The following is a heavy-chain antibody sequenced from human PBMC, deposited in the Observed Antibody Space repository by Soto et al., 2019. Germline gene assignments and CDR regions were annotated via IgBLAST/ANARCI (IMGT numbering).Heavy chain of an antibody. V-gene: IGHV3-23*01. CDR3: AKDHNWNYGGPSDY. CDR2: ISGSGGST. Sequence: GGSLRLSCAASGFTFSSYAMSWVRQAPGKGLEWVSAISGSGGSTYYADSVKGRFTISRDNSKNTLYLQMNSLRAEDTAVYYCAKDHNWNYGGPSDYWGQGTLVTVSS. D-gene: IGHD1-7*01. CDR1: GFTFSSYA. J-gene: IGHJ4*02.